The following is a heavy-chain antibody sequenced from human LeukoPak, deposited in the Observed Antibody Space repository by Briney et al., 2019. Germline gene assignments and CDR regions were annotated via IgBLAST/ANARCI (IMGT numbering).Heavy chain of an antibody. CDR2: ISSSSTTI. Sequence: PGGSLRLSCAGSGFTFSSYSMNWVRQAPGKGLEWVSYISSSSTTIYYADSVKGRFTISRDNAKNSLYLQMNSLRAEDTAVYYCARTYYYGSGNYAFDIWGQGTMVTVSS. V-gene: IGHV3-48*04. D-gene: IGHD3-10*01. CDR3: ARTYYYGSGNYAFDI. CDR1: GFTFSSYS. J-gene: IGHJ3*02.